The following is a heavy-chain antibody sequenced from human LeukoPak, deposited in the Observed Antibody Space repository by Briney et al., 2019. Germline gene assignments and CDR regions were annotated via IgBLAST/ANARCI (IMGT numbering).Heavy chain of an antibody. CDR2: TSWNSGSI. CDR3: AKGGDFRGFDI. Sequence: GGSLRLSCAASGFTFDDNAMHWVRHSPGKGLEGVSGTSWNSGSIGYADSVTGPFTISRDNAKYSLYLQMHSLRGEVMALYYCAKGGDFRGFDIWGQGTMVTVSS. V-gene: IGHV3-9*03. J-gene: IGHJ3*02. CDR1: GFTFDDNA. D-gene: IGHD3-3*01.